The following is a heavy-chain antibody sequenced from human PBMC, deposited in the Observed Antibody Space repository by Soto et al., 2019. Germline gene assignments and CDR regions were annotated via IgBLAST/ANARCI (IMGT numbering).Heavy chain of an antibody. CDR3: ATEFYSNGYNY. CDR2: ISGSGGST. D-gene: IGHD3-22*01. V-gene: IGHV3-23*01. CDR1: GFTFSSYA. J-gene: IGHJ4*02. Sequence: LRLSCAASGFTFSSYAMSWVRQAPGKGLEWVSAISGSGGSTYYADSVKGRFTISRDNSKNTVYLQMNSLITEDTAVYYCATEFYSNGYNYWGLGTLVTVSS.